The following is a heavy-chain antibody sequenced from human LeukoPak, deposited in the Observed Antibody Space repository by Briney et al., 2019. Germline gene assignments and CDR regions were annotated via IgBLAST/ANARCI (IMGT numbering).Heavy chain of an antibody. Sequence: ASVKVSCKASGYTFTSYGISWVRQAPGQGLEWIGWISGYNGHTNYAQKFQGRVTMTTDTSTSTAYMELRSLRSDDTVVYFCARGASRSFDYWGQGTLVTVSS. CDR3: ARGASRSFDY. CDR2: ISGYNGHT. CDR1: GYTFTSYG. J-gene: IGHJ4*02. V-gene: IGHV1-18*01. D-gene: IGHD2-15*01.